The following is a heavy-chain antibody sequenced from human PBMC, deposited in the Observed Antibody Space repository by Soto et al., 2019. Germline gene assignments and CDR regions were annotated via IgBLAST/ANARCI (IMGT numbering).Heavy chain of an antibody. Sequence: SETLSLTCAVYGGSFSDYSWTWIRQPPGRGLEWIGSIYYSGSIYYNPSLKSRVTISVDTSKNQFSLKLSSVTAAETAVYYCARQSSGWYNWFDPWGQGTLVTVSS. V-gene: IGHV4-34*01. J-gene: IGHJ5*02. CDR1: GGSFSDYS. D-gene: IGHD6-19*01. CDR3: ARQSSGWYNWFDP. CDR2: IYYSGSI.